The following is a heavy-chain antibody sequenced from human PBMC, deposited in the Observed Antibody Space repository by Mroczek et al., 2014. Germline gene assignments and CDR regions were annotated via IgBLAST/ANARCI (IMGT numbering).Heavy chain of an antibody. D-gene: IGHD6-19*01. Sequence: VQLVESGGGVVQPGRSLRLSCAASGFTFSSYGMHWVRQAPGKGLEWVAVISYDGSNKYYADSVKGRFTISRDNSKNTLYLQMNSLRAEDTAVYYCAKGQWLGWVDYWGQGTLVTVSS. J-gene: IGHJ4*02. V-gene: IGHV3-30*18. CDR2: ISYDGSNK. CDR3: AKGQWLGWVDY. CDR1: GFTFSSYG.